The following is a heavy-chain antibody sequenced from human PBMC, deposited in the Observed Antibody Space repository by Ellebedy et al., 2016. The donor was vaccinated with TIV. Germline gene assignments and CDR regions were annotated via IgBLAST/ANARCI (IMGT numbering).Heavy chain of an antibody. V-gene: IGHV3-7*03. D-gene: IGHD4-17*01. Sequence: GESLKISCAASGFTFSSYAMSWVRQAPGKGLEWVANIKQDGSEKNYVDSVKGRFTISRDNGKKFLYLQMSSVRAEDTALYYCARGLSDYGDFKLDSWGQGALVTVSS. CDR3: ARGLSDYGDFKLDS. J-gene: IGHJ4*02. CDR2: IKQDGSEK. CDR1: GFTFSSYA.